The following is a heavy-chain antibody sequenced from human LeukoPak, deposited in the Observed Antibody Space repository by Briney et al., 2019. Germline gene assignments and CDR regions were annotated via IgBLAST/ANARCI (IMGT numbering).Heavy chain of an antibody. CDR3: AREAQSVYYDFWSGLDY. CDR2: INPNSGGT. J-gene: IGHJ4*02. V-gene: IGHV1-2*02. Sequence: ASVKVSCKASGYTFTGCYMHWVRQAPGQGLEWMGWINPNSGGTNYAQKFQGRVTMTRDTSISTAYMELSRLRSDDTAVYYCAREAQSVYYDFWSGLDYWGQGTLVTVSS. D-gene: IGHD3-3*01. CDR1: GYTFTGCY.